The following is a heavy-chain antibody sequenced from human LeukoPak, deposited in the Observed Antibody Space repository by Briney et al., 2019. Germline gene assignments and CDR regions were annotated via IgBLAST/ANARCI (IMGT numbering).Heavy chain of an antibody. CDR1: GYTFTSYG. Sequence: ASVKASCKASGYTFTSYGISWVRQAPGQGLEWMGWISAYNGNTNFAQKLQGRVTMTTDTSTSTAYMELRSLRSNDTAVYYCARDYVGDNWFDPWGQGTLVTVSS. CDR3: ARDYVGDNWFDP. V-gene: IGHV1-18*01. D-gene: IGHD3-16*01. J-gene: IGHJ5*02. CDR2: ISAYNGNT.